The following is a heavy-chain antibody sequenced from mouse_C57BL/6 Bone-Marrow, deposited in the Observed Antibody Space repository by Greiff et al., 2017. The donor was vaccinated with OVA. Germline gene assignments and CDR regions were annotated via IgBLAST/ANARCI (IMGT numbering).Heavy chain of an antibody. Sequence: EVMLVESGAELVRPGASVKLSCTASGFNIKDYYMHWVKQRPEQGLEWIGRIDPEDGDTEYAPKFQGKATMTADTSSNPAYLQLSSLTSEDTAVYYCTGRLRSFLYYAMDYWGQGTSVTVSS. D-gene: IGHD2-4*01. CDR2: IDPEDGDT. CDR3: TGRLRSFLYYAMDY. V-gene: IGHV14-1*01. CDR1: GFNIKDYY. J-gene: IGHJ4*01.